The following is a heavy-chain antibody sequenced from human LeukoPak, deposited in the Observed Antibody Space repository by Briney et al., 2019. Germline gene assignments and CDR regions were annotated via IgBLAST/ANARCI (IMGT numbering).Heavy chain of an antibody. CDR2: ISYDGSNK. CDR1: GFTFSSYA. V-gene: IGHV3-30-3*01. Sequence: AESLRLSCAASGFTFSSYAMHWVRQAPGKGLEWVAVISYDGSNKYYADSVKGRFTISRDNSKNTLYLQMNSLRAEDTAVYYCAVYSGSPADYWGQGTLVTVSS. J-gene: IGHJ4*02. CDR3: AVYSGSPADY. D-gene: IGHD1-26*01.